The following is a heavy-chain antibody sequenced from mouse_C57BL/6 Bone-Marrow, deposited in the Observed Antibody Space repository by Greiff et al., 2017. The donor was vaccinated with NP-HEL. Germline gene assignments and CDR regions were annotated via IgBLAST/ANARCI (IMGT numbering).Heavy chain of an antibody. CDR3: VRHPDGSSNWYFDV. D-gene: IGHD1-1*01. CDR2: IRSKSNNYAT. J-gene: IGHJ1*03. Sequence: EVKLVESGGGLVQPKGSLKLSCAASGFSFNTYAMNWVRQAPGKGLEWVARIRSKSNNYATYYADSVKDRFTISRDDSESMLYLQMNNLKTEDTAMYYCVRHPDGSSNWYFDVWGTGTTVTVSS. CDR1: GFSFNTYA. V-gene: IGHV10-1*01.